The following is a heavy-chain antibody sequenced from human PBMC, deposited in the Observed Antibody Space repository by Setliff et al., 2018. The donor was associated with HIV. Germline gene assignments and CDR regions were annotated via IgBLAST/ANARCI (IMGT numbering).Heavy chain of an antibody. CDR2: VNSDGSRT. V-gene: IGHV3-74*03. CDR1: GFSFSSYW. CDR3: HSGYDTEEQSYFDY. D-gene: IGHD5-12*01. Sequence: GGSLRLSCAASGFSFSSYWMHWVRQVPGKGLVWVSAVNSDGSRTTYADSVKGRFTISRDNAKNMLYLQMNTVRAEDTGVYYCHSGYDTEEQSYFDYWGQGTLVTVSS. J-gene: IGHJ4*02.